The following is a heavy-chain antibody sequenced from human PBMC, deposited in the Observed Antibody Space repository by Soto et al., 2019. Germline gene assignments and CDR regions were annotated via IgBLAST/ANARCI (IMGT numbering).Heavy chain of an antibody. J-gene: IGHJ4*02. CDR2: INSSGGST. D-gene: IGHD2-2*01. CDR1: GFSFSSYG. Sequence: EVQLLESGGGLVQPGGSLRLSCAASGFSFSSYGMSWVRQAPGKGLEWVSAINSSGGSTYSADSVKGRSTISRDNSKNALYLEMNSLRAEDTAVYYCAKGDYYCSSSSCYFDYWGQGTLVTVSS. CDR3: AKGDYYCSSSSCYFDY. V-gene: IGHV3-23*01.